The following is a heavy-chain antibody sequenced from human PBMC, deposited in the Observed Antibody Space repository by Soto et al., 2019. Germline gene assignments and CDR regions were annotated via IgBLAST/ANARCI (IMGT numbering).Heavy chain of an antibody. D-gene: IGHD3-3*01. CDR1: GYTFTSYD. V-gene: IGHV1-8*01. Sequence: AASVKVSCKASGYTFTSYDINWVRQATGQGLEWMGWMNPNSGNTGYAQKFQGRVTMTRNTSISTAYMELSSLRSEDTAVYYCAREVLDTTIFGVVIIRDYGMDVWGQGTTVTVSS. J-gene: IGHJ6*02. CDR2: MNPNSGNT. CDR3: AREVLDTTIFGVVIIRDYGMDV.